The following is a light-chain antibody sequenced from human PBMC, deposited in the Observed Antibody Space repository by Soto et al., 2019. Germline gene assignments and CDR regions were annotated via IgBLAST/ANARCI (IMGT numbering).Light chain of an antibody. CDR1: SSDVGGY. CDR3: SSYAGRNTDVV. J-gene: IGLJ2*01. CDR2: EGT. V-gene: IGLV2-8*01. Sequence: QSALTQPPSASGSPGQSVTISCTGTSSDVGGYVYWYQQHPGKATKLMIYEGTKRPSGVPDRFAGSKAANTTSLTASGLQAEDEADYYCSSYAGRNTDVVFGGWPKLTVL.